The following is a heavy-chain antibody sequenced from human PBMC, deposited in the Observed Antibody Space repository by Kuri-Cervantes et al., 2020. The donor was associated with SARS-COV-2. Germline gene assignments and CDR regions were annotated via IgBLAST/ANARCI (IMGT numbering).Heavy chain of an antibody. D-gene: IGHD3-10*01. CDR1: GFTFSSYG. CDR3: AKDSLLWFGETYYYYYGMDV. J-gene: IGHJ6*02. V-gene: IGHV3-30*18. CDR2: ISYDGSNK. Sequence: GRSLKISCAASGFTFSSYGMHWVRQAPGKGLGWVAVISYDGSNKYYADSVKGRFTISRDNSKNTLYLQMNSLRAEDTAVYYCAKDSLLWFGETYYYYYGMDVWGQGTTVTVSS.